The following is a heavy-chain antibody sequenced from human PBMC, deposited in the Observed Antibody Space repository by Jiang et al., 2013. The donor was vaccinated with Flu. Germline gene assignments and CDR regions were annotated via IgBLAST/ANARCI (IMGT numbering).Heavy chain of an antibody. CDR2: IIPIFGTA. J-gene: IGHJ4*02. D-gene: IGHD5-18*01. CDR3: ARAWDTAMVAGGGPPTI. V-gene: IGHV1-69*06. Sequence: SGAEVKRPGSSVKVSCKASGGTFSSYAISWVRQAPGQGLEWMGGIIPIFGTANYAQKFQGRVTITADKSTSTAYMELSSLRSEDTAVYYCARAWDTAMVAGGGPPTIWGQGTPGHRLL. CDR1: GGTFSSYA.